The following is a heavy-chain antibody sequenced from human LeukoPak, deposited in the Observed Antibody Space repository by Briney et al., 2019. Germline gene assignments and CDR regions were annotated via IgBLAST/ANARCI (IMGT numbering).Heavy chain of an antibody. CDR2: MNWMGGST. D-gene: IGHD3-3*01. CDR1: GFTFDDYG. CDR3: ARGSDFWSGFYYYYYYMDV. Sequence: PGGSLRLSCAASGFTFDDYGMSWVRQAPGKGLEWVSGMNWMGGSTGYADSGKGRFTISRDNAKNSLYLQMNSLRAEDTALYYCARGSDFWSGFYYYYYYMDVWGKGTTVTVSS. V-gene: IGHV3-20*04. J-gene: IGHJ6*03.